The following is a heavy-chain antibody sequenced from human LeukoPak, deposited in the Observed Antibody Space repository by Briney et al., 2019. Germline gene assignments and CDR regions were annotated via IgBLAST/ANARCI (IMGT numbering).Heavy chain of an antibody. Sequence: SETLSLTCTVSGGSIGTYYWSWIRQSPRKGLEWIGYIYVTGTRYNPYLQSRVTISVDRSRNQFFLKMSSVTAADTAVYYCARHIGGGIEDMDVWGKGTKVIVSS. J-gene: IGHJ6*03. V-gene: IGHV4-59*08. CDR1: GGSIGTYY. CDR2: IYVTGT. CDR3: ARHIGGGIEDMDV. D-gene: IGHD3-16*02.